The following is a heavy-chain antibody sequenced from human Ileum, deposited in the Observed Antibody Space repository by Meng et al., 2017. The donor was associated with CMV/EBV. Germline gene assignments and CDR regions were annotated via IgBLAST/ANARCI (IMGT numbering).Heavy chain of an antibody. CDR2: AYGGGVTT. J-gene: IGHJ4*02. Sequence: CAASGFIFANYAMAWVRQAPGKGLEWVSIAYGGGVTTYSADFVKGRFTISRDNSMNTVFLQMNSLRTDDTAVYYCARGDSSGTSYFDYWGQGTLVTVSS. CDR3: ARGDSSGTSYFDY. CDR1: GFIFANYA. V-gene: IGHV3-23*03. D-gene: IGHD3-22*01.